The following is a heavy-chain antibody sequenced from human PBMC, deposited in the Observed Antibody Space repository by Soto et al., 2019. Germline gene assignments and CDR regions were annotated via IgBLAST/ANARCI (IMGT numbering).Heavy chain of an antibody. V-gene: IGHV3-33*01. CDR2: IWYDGSHK. J-gene: IGHJ5*02. CDR3: ARDVAATGAARWIDP. CDR1: GFPFGSHG. Sequence: QVQVVESGGGVVQSGRSLRLSCEASGFPFGSHGMHWVRQAPGKGLEWVAFIWYDGSHKDYAASVRGRFTISKDDSKNTLYLEMDNLRGEDTAIYYCARDVAATGAARWIDPWGQGTLVSVSS. D-gene: IGHD6-13*01.